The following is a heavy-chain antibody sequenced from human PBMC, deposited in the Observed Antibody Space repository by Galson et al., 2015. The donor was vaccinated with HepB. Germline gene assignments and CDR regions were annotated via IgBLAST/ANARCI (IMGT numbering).Heavy chain of an antibody. CDR2: IIPIFGTA. CDR3: ASLADLSIAAAGTSAEYFQH. J-gene: IGHJ1*01. D-gene: IGHD6-13*01. V-gene: IGHV1-69*13. CDR1: GGTFSSYA. Sequence: SVKVSCKASGGTFSSYAISWVRQAPGQGLEWMGGIIPIFGTANYAQKFQGRVTITADESTSTAYMELSSLRSEDTAVYYCASLADLSIAAAGTSAEYFQHWGQGTLVTVSS.